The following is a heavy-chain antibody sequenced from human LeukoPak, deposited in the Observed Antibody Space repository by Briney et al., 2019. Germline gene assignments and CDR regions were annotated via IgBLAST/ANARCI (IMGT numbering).Heavy chain of an antibody. CDR1: GFTFSSYA. CDR2: MSYDGSNK. J-gene: IGHJ4*02. D-gene: IGHD1-14*01. CDR3: ARAEDD. Sequence: GRSLRLSCAASGFTFSSYAMYWVRQAPGKGLEWVAVMSYDGSNKYYADSVKGRFTISRDNSKNTLYLQMNSLRAEDTAVYYCARAEDDWGQGTLVTVSS. V-gene: IGHV3-30-3*01.